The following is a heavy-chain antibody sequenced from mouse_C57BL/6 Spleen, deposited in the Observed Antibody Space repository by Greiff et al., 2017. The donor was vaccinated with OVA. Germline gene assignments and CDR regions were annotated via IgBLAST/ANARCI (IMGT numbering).Heavy chain of an antibody. CDR2: ISSGSSTI. V-gene: IGHV5-17*01. CDR3: AKASYYYGSSYYAMDY. CDR1: GFTFSDYG. D-gene: IGHD1-1*01. Sequence: DVKLVESGGGLVKPGGSLKLSCAASGFTFSDYGMHWVRQAPEKGLEWVAYISSGSSTIYYADTVKGRFTISRDNAKNTLFLQMTSLRSEDTAMYYCAKASYYYGSSYYAMDYWGQGTSVTVSS. J-gene: IGHJ4*01.